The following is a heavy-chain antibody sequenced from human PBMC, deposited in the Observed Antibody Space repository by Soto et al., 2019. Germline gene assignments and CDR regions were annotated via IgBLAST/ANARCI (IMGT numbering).Heavy chain of an antibody. CDR1: GFTFSSYS. CDR3: ARALTADSSSWYGY. V-gene: IGHV3-21*01. D-gene: IGHD6-13*01. CDR2: ISSSSSYI. Sequence: PGGSLRLSCAASGFTFSSYSTNWVRQAPGKGLEWVSSISSSSSYIYYADSVKGRFTISRDNAKNSLYLQMNSLRAEDTAVYYRARALTADSSSWYGYWGQGTLVTVSS. J-gene: IGHJ4*02.